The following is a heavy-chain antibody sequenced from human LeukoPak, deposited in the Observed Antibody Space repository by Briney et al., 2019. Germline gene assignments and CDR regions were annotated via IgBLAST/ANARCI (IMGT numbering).Heavy chain of an antibody. CDR1: GYTFTNYG. CDR3: ARVQAYCTSTSCFDS. J-gene: IGHJ4*02. Sequence: ASVTVSCKASGYTFTNYGISWVGQAPGQGLEWMGWISAYNGNTDYAQQLQGRVTMTTDTSTSTAYMELRSLRSDDTALYYCARVQAYCTSTSCFDSWGQGTLVTVSS. D-gene: IGHD2-2*01. CDR2: ISAYNGNT. V-gene: IGHV1-18*01.